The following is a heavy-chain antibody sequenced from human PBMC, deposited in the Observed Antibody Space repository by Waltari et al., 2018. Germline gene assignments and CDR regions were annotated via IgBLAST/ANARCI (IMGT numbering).Heavy chain of an antibody. Sequence: EVQLVESGGGLVQPGGSLRLSCAASGFTFSSYSMNWVRQAPGKGLEWVSYISSSSSTIYYADSVKGRFTISRDNAKNSLYLQMNSLRAEDTAVYYCARDFVYGSGHYWGQGTLVTVSS. CDR3: ARDFVYGSGHY. CDR1: GFTFSSYS. J-gene: IGHJ4*02. D-gene: IGHD3-10*01. CDR2: ISSSSSTI. V-gene: IGHV3-48*04.